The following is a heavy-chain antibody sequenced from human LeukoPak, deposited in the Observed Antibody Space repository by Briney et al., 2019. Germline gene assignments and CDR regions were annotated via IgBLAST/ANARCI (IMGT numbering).Heavy chain of an antibody. CDR3: ASTGLGIVVVPAAMGY. V-gene: IGHV3-21*01. J-gene: IGHJ4*02. CDR2: ISSSSSYI. CDR1: GFTFSSYS. D-gene: IGHD2-2*03. Sequence: GGSLRLSCAASGFTFSSYSMNWVRQAPGKGLEWVSSISSSSSYIYYADSVKGRFTISRDNAKNSLYLQLNSLRAEDTAVYYCASTGLGIVVVPAAMGYWGQGTLVTVSS.